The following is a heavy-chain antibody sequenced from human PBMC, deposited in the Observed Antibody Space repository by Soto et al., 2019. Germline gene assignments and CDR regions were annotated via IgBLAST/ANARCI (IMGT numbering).Heavy chain of an antibody. CDR1: GFAFSDPY. J-gene: IGHJ3*02. D-gene: IGHD2-2*01. CDR3: AREFRYCSSTSCYGFDI. Sequence: PGGSLRLSCAASGFAFSDPYMSWIRQAPGKGLEWISYISSSGSTIYYADSVKGRFTISRDNAKKSLYLQMDSLTADDTAVYYCAREFRYCSSTSCYGFDIWGQGTMVTVSS. CDR2: ISSSGSTI. V-gene: IGHV3-11*01.